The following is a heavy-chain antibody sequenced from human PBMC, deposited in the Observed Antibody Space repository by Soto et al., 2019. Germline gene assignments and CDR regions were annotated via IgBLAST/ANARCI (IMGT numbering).Heavy chain of an antibody. D-gene: IGHD6-13*01. CDR3: AYSSTPFDY. J-gene: IGHJ4*02. CDR1: GFTFSSYA. Sequence: EVQLLESGGGLVQPGGSLRLSCAASGFTFSSYAMSWVRQAPGKGLEWVSAISGSGGSTYYADSVKGRFTISRDNSKNRLYLPMNSLRAADTAVYYCAYSSTPFDYWGQGTLVTVSS. V-gene: IGHV3-23*01. CDR2: ISGSGGST.